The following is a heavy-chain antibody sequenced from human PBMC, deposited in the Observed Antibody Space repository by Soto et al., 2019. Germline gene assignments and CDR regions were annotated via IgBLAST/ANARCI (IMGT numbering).Heavy chain of an antibody. CDR2: ISHSGTS. Sequence: QVQLQESGPGLVKPSGPLSLTCAVSGGSISSSHWWTWVRQSPGQGLEYIGEISHSGTSNSNPSLKSRVTLAVDKSKNHFSLTLTSVTAADTAVYYCARVVITITRGAFDAWCQGTLGIVSS. V-gene: IGHV4-4*02. J-gene: IGHJ3*01. CDR1: GGSISSSHW. CDR3: ARVVITITRGAFDA. D-gene: IGHD3-9*01.